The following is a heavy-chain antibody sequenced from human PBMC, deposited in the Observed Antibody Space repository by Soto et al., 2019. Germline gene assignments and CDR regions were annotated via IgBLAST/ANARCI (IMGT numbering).Heavy chain of an antibody. J-gene: IGHJ4*02. D-gene: IGHD2-2*01. CDR3: ARDRTGYCISTSCSD. Sequence: QVQLQESGPGLVKPSQTLSLTCTVSGGSISSGDYYWSWIRQPPGKGLEWIGSIYYSGSTYYNPSLKSRVTISVDTSKSQFSLKLSSVTAADTAVYYCARDRTGYCISTSCSDWGQGTLVTVSS. CDR2: IYYSGST. CDR1: GGSISSGDYY. V-gene: IGHV4-30-4*01.